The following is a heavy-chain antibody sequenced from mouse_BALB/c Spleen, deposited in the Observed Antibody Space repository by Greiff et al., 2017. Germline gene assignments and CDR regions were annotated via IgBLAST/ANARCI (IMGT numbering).Heavy chain of an antibody. CDR2: ILPGSGST. CDR3: ARRGDDYDDAMDY. CDR1: GYTFSSYW. Sequence: QVQLKQSGAELMKPGASVKISCKATGYTFSSYWIEWVKQRPGHGLEWIGEILPGSGSTNYNEKFKGKATFTADTSSNTAYMQLSSLTSEDSAVYYCARRGDDYDDAMDYWGQGTSVTVSS. V-gene: IGHV1-9*01. D-gene: IGHD2-4*01. J-gene: IGHJ4*01.